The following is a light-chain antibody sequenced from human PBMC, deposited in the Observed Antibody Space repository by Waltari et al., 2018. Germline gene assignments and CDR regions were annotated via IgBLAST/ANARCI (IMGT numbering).Light chain of an antibody. V-gene: IGLV2-14*01. CDR3: SSYTSSSTPDWV. J-gene: IGLJ3*02. Sequence: QSALTQPASVSGSPGQSITISCTGTSSDVGGYNYVSWYQQQPGKAPKLMIYDVSKRPSWVSNRLSGSKSGKPASLTIAGLQAEDEADYYCSSYTSSSTPDWVFGGGTKLTVL. CDR1: SSDVGGYNY. CDR2: DVS.